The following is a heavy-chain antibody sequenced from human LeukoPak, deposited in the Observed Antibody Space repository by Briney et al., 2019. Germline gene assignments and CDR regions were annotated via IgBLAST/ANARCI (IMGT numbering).Heavy chain of an antibody. D-gene: IGHD3-16*01. Sequence: GGSLRLSCAASGFTFDDYGMSWVRQAPGKGLEWVSGINWNGGSTGYADSVKGRFTISRDNAKNSLYLQMNSLRAEDTAVYYCARERLRGTTNNWFDPWGQGTLVTVSS. CDR2: INWNGGST. CDR1: GFTFDDYG. V-gene: IGHV3-20*04. J-gene: IGHJ5*02. CDR3: ARERLRGTTNNWFDP.